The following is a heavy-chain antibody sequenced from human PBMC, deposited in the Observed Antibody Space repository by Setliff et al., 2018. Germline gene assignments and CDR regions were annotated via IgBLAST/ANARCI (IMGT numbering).Heavy chain of an antibody. CDR3: ARGRNIAARLLDS. CDR2: INHRGST. CDR1: GGTFSDYH. D-gene: IGHD6-6*01. Sequence: SETLSLTCAAYGGTFSDYHWTWIRQSPEKGLEWIGEINHRGSTNYNPPLKSRVTISIDTSRDQFSLKLRSMIAADTAVYYCARGRNIAARLLDSWGQGTLVTVSS. J-gene: IGHJ4*02. V-gene: IGHV4-34*01.